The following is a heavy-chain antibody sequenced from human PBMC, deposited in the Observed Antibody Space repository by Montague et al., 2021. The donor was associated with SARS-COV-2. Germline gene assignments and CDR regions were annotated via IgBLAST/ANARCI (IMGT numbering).Heavy chain of an antibody. J-gene: IGHJ3*02. CDR3: AGGAYGSGSYHAFDN. D-gene: IGHD3-10*01. Sequence: SETLSLTCTVSGDSFNSPKYYCAWIRQPPGKGLEWLGNPYYSGTTYDNPSLRSKVTISVDTSRTQFSLKLNSVTAAETAVYSCAGGAYGSGSYHAFDNWGQGTVVAVSS. V-gene: IGHV4-39*01. CDR2: PYYSGTT. CDR1: GDSFNSPKYY.